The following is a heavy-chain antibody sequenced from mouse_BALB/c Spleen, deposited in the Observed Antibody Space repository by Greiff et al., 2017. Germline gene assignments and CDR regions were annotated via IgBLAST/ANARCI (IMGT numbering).Heavy chain of an antibody. V-gene: IGHV5-17*02. D-gene: IGHD2-3*01. J-gene: IGHJ3*01. Sequence: EGKLVESGGGLVQPGGSRKLSCAASGFTFSSFGMYWVRQAPEKGLEWVAYISSGSSTIYYADTVKGRFTISRDNPKNTLFLQMTSLRSEDTAMYYCARGYDAAWFAYWGQGTLVTVSA. CDR1: GFTFSSFG. CDR2: ISSGSSTI. CDR3: ARGYDAAWFAY.